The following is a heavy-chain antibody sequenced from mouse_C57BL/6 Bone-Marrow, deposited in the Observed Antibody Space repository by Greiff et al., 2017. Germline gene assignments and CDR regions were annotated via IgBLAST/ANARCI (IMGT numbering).Heavy chain of an antibody. CDR3: TSSIIYYGINY. Sequence: EVQLQQSGAELVKPGASVKLSCTASGFNIKDYYIHWVKQRTEQGLGWIGSIDPEDGETKYAPKFQDKATITADTSTNTAYLHLSSLTSEDTAVYFCTSSIIYYGINYWGQGTTLTVSS. CDR1: GFNIKDYY. CDR2: IDPEDGET. V-gene: IGHV14-2*01. D-gene: IGHD1-1*01. J-gene: IGHJ2*01.